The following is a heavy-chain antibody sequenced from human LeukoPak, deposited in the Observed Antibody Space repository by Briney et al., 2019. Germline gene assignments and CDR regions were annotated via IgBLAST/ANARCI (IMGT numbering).Heavy chain of an antibody. D-gene: IGHD6-13*01. CDR1: GGSFSGYY. V-gene: IGHV4-34*01. CDR3: ARVAPWKGFGYSSSWPDDY. Sequence: SETLSLTCAVYGGSFSGYYWSWIRQPPGKGLEWIGEINHSGSTNYNPSLKSRVTISVNTSKNQFSLKLSSVTAADTAVYYCARVAPWKGFGYSSSWPDDYWGQGTLVTVSS. CDR2: INHSGST. J-gene: IGHJ4*02.